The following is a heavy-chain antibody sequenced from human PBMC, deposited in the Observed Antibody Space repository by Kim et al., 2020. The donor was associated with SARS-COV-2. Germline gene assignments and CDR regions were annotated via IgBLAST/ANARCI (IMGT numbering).Heavy chain of an antibody. D-gene: IGHD6-25*01. CDR1: GFQFTDHY. CDR3: ARDTAAAMDV. J-gene: IGHJ6*02. Sequence: GGSLRLSCAASGFQFTDHYMDWVRQAPGTGLEWLSRTTNKNNIYTTYAPSVKGRFTVSRDDSKNSLFLQMNSLQSEDTAVYFCARDTAAAMDVWGQGTTV. V-gene: IGHV3-72*01. CDR2: TTNKNNIYTT.